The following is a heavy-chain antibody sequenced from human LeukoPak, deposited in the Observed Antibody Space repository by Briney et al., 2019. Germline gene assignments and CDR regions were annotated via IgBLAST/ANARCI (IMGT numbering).Heavy chain of an antibody. CDR3: ARRSGIAVAGAFDY. CDR1: GFTFSSYG. J-gene: IGHJ4*02. D-gene: IGHD6-19*01. V-gene: IGHV3-23*01. CDR2: ISGSGDST. Sequence: GGSLRLSCAASGFTFSSYGMSWVRQAPGKGLEWVSGISGSGDSTYYADSVKDRFTISRDNSKNTLYLQMNSLRAEDTAVYYCARRSGIAVAGAFDYWGQGTLVTVSS.